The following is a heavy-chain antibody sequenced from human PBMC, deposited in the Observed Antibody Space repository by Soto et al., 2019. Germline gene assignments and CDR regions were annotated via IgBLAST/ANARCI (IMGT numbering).Heavy chain of an antibody. J-gene: IGHJ4*02. CDR1: GFSVSNARMG. CDR3: ARIVGVRYSYGYDY. D-gene: IGHD5-18*01. V-gene: IGHV2-26*01. Sequence: SGPTLVNHTETLTLTCTVSGFSVSNARMGVSWIRQPPGKALEWLAHILSNDEKSYSTSLKSRLTISKDTSKSQVVLTLTNMDPVDTATYYCARIVGVRYSYGYDYWGQGTLVTVSS. CDR2: ILSNDEK.